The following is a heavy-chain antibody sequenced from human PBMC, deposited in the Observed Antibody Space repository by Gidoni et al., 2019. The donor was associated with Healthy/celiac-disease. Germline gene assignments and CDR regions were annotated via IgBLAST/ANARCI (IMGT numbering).Heavy chain of an antibody. CDR1: GFTFSSYG. CDR3: ARGIQWWELGATDGFDY. D-gene: IGHD1-26*01. Sequence: QVQLVESGGCVVHPGRSLRLSCAASGFTFSSYGMHWVRQAPGKGLEWVAVIWYDGSNKYYADSVKGRFTISRDNSKNTLYLQMNSLRAEDTAVYYCARGIQWWELGATDGFDYWGQGTLVTVSS. V-gene: IGHV3-33*01. J-gene: IGHJ4*02. CDR2: IWYDGSNK.